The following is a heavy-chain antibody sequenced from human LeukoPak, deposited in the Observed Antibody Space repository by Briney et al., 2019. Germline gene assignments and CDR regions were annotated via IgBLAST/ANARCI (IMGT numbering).Heavy chain of an antibody. CDR3: ARGVKNYDILTGYSSSYYFDY. D-gene: IGHD3-9*01. J-gene: IGHJ4*02. V-gene: IGHV4-39*01. Sequence: SETLSLTCTVSGGSISSSSYYWGWIRLPPGKGLEWIGSIYYSGSTYYNPSLKSRVTISVDTSKNQFSLKLSSVTAADTAVYYCARGVKNYDILTGYSSSYYFDYWGQGTLVTVSS. CDR2: IYYSGST. CDR1: GGSISSSSYY.